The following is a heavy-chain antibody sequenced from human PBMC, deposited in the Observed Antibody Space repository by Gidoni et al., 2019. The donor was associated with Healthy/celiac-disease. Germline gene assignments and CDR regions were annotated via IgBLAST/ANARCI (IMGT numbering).Heavy chain of an antibody. CDR3: AKDLVMGGAN. CDR1: GFTFSSYA. D-gene: IGHD3-9*01. CDR2: MRGSGGST. Sequence: EVQLLESGGGLVQPGGSLRLSCAASGFTFSSYAMSWVRQAPGQGLEWVSVMRGSGGSTYYADSVKGRFTISRDNSKNTLYLQMNSLRAEDTAVYYCAKDLVMGGANWGQGTLVTVSS. J-gene: IGHJ4*02. V-gene: IGHV3-23*01.